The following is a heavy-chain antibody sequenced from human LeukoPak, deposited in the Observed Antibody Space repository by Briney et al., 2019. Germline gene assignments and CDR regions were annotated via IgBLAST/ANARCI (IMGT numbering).Heavy chain of an antibody. J-gene: IGHJ4*02. Sequence: GGSLRLSCQASGFIFTDYAMSWVRQAPGKGLEWVSSINNGAGDTFFADSVKGRFTISRDDSRGMVYLQMNSLTAEDTAVYYCARSGLATCHYWGQGALVTVSS. CDR1: GFIFTDYA. V-gene: IGHV3-23*01. D-gene: IGHD3-10*01. CDR2: INNGAGDT. CDR3: ARSGLATCHY.